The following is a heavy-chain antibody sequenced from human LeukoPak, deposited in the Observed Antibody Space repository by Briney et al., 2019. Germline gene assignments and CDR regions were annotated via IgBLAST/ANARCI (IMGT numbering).Heavy chain of an antibody. Sequence: GGSLRLSCAGSGFTFSSYWMSWVRQAPGKGLEWVANIKEDGSEKYYVDSVKGRFTISRDNAKNSLYLQMNSLRAEDTAVYYCVRGSGWAFDYWGQGTLVTVSS. CDR2: IKEDGSEK. D-gene: IGHD6-19*01. V-gene: IGHV3-7*04. CDR3: VRGSGWAFDY. J-gene: IGHJ4*02. CDR1: GFTFSSYW.